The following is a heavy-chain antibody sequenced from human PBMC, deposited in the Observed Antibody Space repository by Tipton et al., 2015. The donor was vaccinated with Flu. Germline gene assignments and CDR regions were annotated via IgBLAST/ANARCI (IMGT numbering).Heavy chain of an antibody. CDR3: ARGRGGCSSTSCYGPYYYYYYMDV. CDR2: IYYSGST. Sequence: TLSLTCTVSGGSISSSSYYWGWIRQPPGKGLEWIGSIYYSGSTYYNPSLKSRVTISVDTSKNQFSLKPSSVTAADTAVYYCARGRGGCSSTSCYGPYYYYYYMDVWGKGTTVTVSS. V-gene: IGHV4-39*07. J-gene: IGHJ6*03. CDR1: GGSISSSSYY. D-gene: IGHD2-2*01.